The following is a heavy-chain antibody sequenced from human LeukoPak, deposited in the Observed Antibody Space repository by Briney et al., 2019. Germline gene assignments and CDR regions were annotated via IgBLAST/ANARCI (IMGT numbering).Heavy chain of an antibody. Sequence: SETLSLTCTVSGGSISSGSYYWGWIRQPPGKGLEWIGNMYYSGSTYYNPSLKSRVTISVDTSKNQFSLKLSSVTAADTAVYYCARLHYGGNYGYYYYYMDVWGKGTTVTISS. J-gene: IGHJ6*03. CDR2: MYYSGST. CDR3: ARLHYGGNYGYYYYYMDV. D-gene: IGHD4-23*01. CDR1: GGSISSGSYY. V-gene: IGHV4-39*01.